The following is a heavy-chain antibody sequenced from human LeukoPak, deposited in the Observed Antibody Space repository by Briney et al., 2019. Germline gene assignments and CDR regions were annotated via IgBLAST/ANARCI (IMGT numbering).Heavy chain of an antibody. CDR2: INHSGST. CDR1: GGSISSYY. CDR3: ARLRSRGWFDP. D-gene: IGHD1-26*01. Sequence: SETLSLTCTVSGGSISSYYWSWIRQPAGKGLEWIGEINHSGSTNYNPSLKSRVTISVDTSKNQFSLKLSSVTAADTAVYYCARLRSRGWFDPWGQGTLVTVSS. V-gene: IGHV4-34*01. J-gene: IGHJ5*02.